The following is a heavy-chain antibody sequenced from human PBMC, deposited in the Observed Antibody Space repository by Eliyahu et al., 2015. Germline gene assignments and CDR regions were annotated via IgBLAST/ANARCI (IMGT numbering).Heavy chain of an antibody. CDR1: GGSISSHY. Sequence: QMQLQESGPGLVKPSETLSLTCTXSGGSISSHYWSWIRQPAGKGLEWIGRIYTTGTTNYNPSLKSRVTMSIDTTRNQFSLNLRSVTAADTAVYFCARANYYDVKRYDAWGQGILVTVSS. V-gene: IGHV4-4*07. CDR2: IYTTGTT. CDR3: ARANYYDVKRYDA. D-gene: IGHD3-22*01. J-gene: IGHJ5*02.